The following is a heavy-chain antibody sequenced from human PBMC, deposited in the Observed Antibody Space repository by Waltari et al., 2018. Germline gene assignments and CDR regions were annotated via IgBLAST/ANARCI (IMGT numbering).Heavy chain of an antibody. V-gene: IGHV1-2*06. CDR3: ARVGATKTDY. CDR2: LNPKSGGT. CDR1: GYIFTDNY. D-gene: IGHD1-26*01. J-gene: IGHJ4*02. Sequence: QVQLVQYGAEVKKPGASVKVSCKASGYIFTDNYMHWVRQAPGQGLEWMGRLNPKSGGTNYAQKFQGRVTMTRDTSISTAYMELSRLRSDDTAVYYCARVGATKTDYWGQGTLVTVSS.